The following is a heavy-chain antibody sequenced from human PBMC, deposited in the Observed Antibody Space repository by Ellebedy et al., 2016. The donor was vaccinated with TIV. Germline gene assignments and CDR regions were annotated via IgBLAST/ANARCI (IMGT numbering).Heavy chain of an antibody. Sequence: ASVKVSCKASGYTLTSYYMHWVRQAPGQGLEWMGIINPSGGSTSYAQKFQGRVTMTRDTSTSTVYMELSSLRSEDTAVYYCARGKLLWFGELFHFDYWGQGTLVTVSS. V-gene: IGHV1-46*01. CDR1: GYTLTSYY. J-gene: IGHJ4*02. CDR3: ARGKLLWFGELFHFDY. CDR2: INPSGGST. D-gene: IGHD3-10*01.